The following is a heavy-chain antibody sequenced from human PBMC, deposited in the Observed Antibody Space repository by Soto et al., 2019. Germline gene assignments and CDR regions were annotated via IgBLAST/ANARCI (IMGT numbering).Heavy chain of an antibody. J-gene: IGHJ4*02. D-gene: IGHD3-22*01. Sequence: SETLSLTCSVSGGSITSAGSFWNWIRQPPGKGLEWIGYIYYSGTTYYNPSLKSRLTMSVDTSKNQFSLRLSSLTAADTAVYYCVSGTFFYDNSDYLSHYFDYWGQGAMVTVSS. V-gene: IGHV4-30-4*01. CDR3: VSGTFFYDNSDYLSHYFDY. CDR2: IYYSGTT. CDR1: GGSITSAGSF.